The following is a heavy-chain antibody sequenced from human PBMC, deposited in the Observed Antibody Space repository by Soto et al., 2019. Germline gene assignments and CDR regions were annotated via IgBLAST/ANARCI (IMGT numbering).Heavy chain of an antibody. J-gene: IGHJ4*02. Sequence: EVQLLESGGGLVQPGGSLRLSCATSGFSLRNSWMHWVRQAPGKGLLWVARVSNDGRTTWYADSVKGRFTISKDNDRNTVNLQMTSLRAEDTAVYFCLRSVLEGGHRGQGTPVTVSS. D-gene: IGHD3-16*01. CDR2: VSNDGRTT. CDR3: LRSVLEGGH. V-gene: IGHV3-74*01. CDR1: GFSLRNSW.